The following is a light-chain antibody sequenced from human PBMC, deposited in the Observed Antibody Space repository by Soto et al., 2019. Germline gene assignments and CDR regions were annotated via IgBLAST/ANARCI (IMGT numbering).Light chain of an antibody. V-gene: IGKV1-16*01. CDR3: QQYNSYPIT. Sequence: IQMTQSPSSLSASVGDRVTITCRASQGISNYLAWFQQKPGKAPKPLIYAASSLQSGVLSRFSGSGSGTDFTLIISSLQPEDFATYYCQQYNSYPITFGQGTRLEIK. J-gene: IGKJ5*01. CDR1: QGISNY. CDR2: AAS.